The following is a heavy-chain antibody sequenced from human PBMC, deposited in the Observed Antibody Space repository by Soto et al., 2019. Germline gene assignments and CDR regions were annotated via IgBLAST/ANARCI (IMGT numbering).Heavy chain of an antibody. CDR2: INPTSGGT. J-gene: IGHJ6*01. Sequence: ASVKVSCKASGYTFTGYYMHWVRQAPGQGLEWMGWINPTSGGTNYAQKFQGRVTMTRDTSISTAYMELSRLKSDDTAVYYCERDAAVVVPAAIPLYYYYGMDVWGQGTMVTVSS. CDR1: GYTFTGYY. V-gene: IGHV1-2*02. CDR3: ERDAAVVVPAAIPLYYYYGMDV. D-gene: IGHD2-2*01.